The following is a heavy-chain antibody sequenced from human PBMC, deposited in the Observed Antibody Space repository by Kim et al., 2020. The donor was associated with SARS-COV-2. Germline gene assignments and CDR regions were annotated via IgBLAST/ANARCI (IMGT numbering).Heavy chain of an antibody. D-gene: IGHD3-22*01. J-gene: IGHJ6*02. CDR3: ARQYYYDSSGYYYPHYYTTVWTS. CDR2: ISYDGSNK. CDR1: GFTFSSYA. V-gene: IGHV3-30*04. Sequence: GGSLRLSCAASGFTFSSYAMHWVRQAPGKGLEWVAVISYDGSNKYYADSVKGRFTISRDNSKNTLYLQMNSLRAEDTAVYYCARQYYYDSSGYYYPHYYTTVWTSGAKGPRSPSP.